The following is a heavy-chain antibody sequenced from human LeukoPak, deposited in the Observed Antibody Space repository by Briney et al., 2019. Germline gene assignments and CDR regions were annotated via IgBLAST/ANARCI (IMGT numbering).Heavy chain of an antibody. CDR2: IYHSGST. J-gene: IGHJ6*03. CDR3: ARRNIVVVPAAPHYYYYYYMDV. CDR1: GYSISSGYY. D-gene: IGHD2-2*01. V-gene: IGHV4-38-2*01. Sequence: SETLALTCAVSGYSISSGYYWGWIRQPPGKGLEWIGSIYHSGSTYYTPSLKSRVPISVDISKNQLAMKLSSVTPADTAVYYCARRNIVVVPAAPHYYYYYYMDVWGKGTTVTVSS.